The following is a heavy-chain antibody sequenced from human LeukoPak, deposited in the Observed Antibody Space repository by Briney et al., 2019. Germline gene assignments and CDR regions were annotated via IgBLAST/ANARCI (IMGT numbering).Heavy chain of an antibody. D-gene: IGHD6-13*01. V-gene: IGHV3-21*01. Sequence: GGSLRLSCAASGFTFSSYSMNWVRQAPGKGLEWVSSISSSSSYIYYADSVKGRFTISRDNAKNSLYLQMNSLRAEDTAVYYCARPFAAAGRGICFAPGGKGTRVTVSS. CDR1: GFTFSSYS. J-gene: IGHJ5*02. CDR2: ISSSSSYI. CDR3: ARPFAAAGRGICFAP.